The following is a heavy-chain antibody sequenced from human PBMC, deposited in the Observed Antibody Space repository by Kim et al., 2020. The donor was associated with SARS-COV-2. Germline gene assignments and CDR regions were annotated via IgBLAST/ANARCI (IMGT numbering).Heavy chain of an antibody. Sequence: SETLSLTCTVSGDSISRYYWSWIRQPPGKRSEWIGNIFYRGTTNYNSSLKSRVTISVDTSENQLSLKLTSITAADTAVYYCVRHRPQHQLGSFAYWGQG. CDR3: VRHRPQHQLGSFAY. CDR1: GDSISRYY. CDR2: IFYRGTT. D-gene: IGHD6-13*01. J-gene: IGHJ4*02. V-gene: IGHV4-59*13.